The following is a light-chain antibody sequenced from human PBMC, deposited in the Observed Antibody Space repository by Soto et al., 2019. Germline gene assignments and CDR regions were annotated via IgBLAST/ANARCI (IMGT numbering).Light chain of an antibody. CDR1: QSIVNY. CDR2: DAS. V-gene: IGKV1-33*01. Sequence: DVQLTQSPSTLSASVGDRVAITCQASQSIVNYLNWFQQRPGKAPQRLISDASHLEPGVPSRFSGQRSGTDFTLIISSLQPEDFATYYCQQYEKLPLTFGGGTRVEV. CDR3: QQYEKLPLT. J-gene: IGKJ4*01.